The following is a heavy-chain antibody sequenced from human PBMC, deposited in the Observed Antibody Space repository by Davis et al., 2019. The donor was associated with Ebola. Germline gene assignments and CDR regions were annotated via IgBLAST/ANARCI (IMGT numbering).Heavy chain of an antibody. CDR2: IIPIFGTA. J-gene: IGHJ4*02. D-gene: IGHD2-15*01. Sequence: AASVKVSCKASGGTFSSYAISWVRQAPGQGLEWMGGIIPIFGTANYAQKFQGRVTMTRDTSISTAYMELSRLRSDDTAVYYCAREGYCSGGSCYFVDYWGQGTLVTVSS. CDR3: AREGYCSGGSCYFVDY. V-gene: IGHV1-69*05. CDR1: GGTFSSYA.